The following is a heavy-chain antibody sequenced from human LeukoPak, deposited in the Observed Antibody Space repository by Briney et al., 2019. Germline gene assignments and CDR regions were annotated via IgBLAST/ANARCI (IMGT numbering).Heavy chain of an antibody. CDR1: GFTFRTYG. CDR3: ARVAVSGPTGWFDS. V-gene: IGHV3-21*01. J-gene: IGHJ5*01. Sequence: GGSLRLSCAASGFTFRTYGMNWVRQAPGKGLEWVSSISSTSAYIHYADSVKGRFTISRDNVDNVVYLEMNSLGAEDTATYYCARVAVSGPTGWFDSWGQGTLVIVSS. D-gene: IGHD2-8*02. CDR2: ISSTSAYI.